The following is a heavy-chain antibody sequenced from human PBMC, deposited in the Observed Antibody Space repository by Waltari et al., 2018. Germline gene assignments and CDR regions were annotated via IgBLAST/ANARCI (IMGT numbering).Heavy chain of an antibody. Sequence: QVQLVQSGAEMKKPGASVTLSCKASGYTVFAYPIHWVRQAPGQRLEWMGWITGNDNTKDSQRFQGRGTITRDRSASTTYMDLSTLRSEDTAVYYCASGRERSYGSANYYQLDYWGQGTLVTVSS. CDR2: ITGNDNT. CDR3: ASGRERSYGSANYYQLDY. J-gene: IGHJ4*02. D-gene: IGHD3-10*01. CDR1: GYTVFAYP. V-gene: IGHV1-3*01.